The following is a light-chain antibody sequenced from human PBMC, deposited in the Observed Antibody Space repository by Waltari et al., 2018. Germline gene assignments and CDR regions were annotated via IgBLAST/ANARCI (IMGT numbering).Light chain of an antibody. CDR1: QGIVYSDGDTY. J-gene: IGKJ1*01. CDR2: RVS. V-gene: IGKV2-30*01. Sequence: DVVMTQSPLSLPVTLGQPASISCRSSQGIVYSDGDTYLSWFQQRPGQSPRRLIHRVSKRDSGVPDRFSGSGSGTDFTLKISRVEAEDVGVYYCMQGTHWPWTFGQGTKVEIK. CDR3: MQGTHWPWT.